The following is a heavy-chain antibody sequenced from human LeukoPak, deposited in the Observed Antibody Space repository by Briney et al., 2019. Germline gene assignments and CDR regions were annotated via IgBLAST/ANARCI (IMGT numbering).Heavy chain of an antibody. CDR3: ARRTRYCSSTNCYYFDY. V-gene: IGHV5-51*01. CDR2: IYPGDSDT. CDR1: GYSFATYW. D-gene: IGHD2-2*01. J-gene: IGHJ4*02. Sequence: GESLKIPCKGSGYSFATYWIGWVRQMPGIGLEWMGIIYPGDSDTRYSPSFQGQVTISADKSISTAYLQWSSLKASDTAMYYCARRTRYCSSTNCYYFDYWGQGTLVTVSS.